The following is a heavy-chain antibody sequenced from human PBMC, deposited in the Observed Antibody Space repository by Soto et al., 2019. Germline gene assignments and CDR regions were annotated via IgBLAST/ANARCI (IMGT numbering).Heavy chain of an antibody. Sequence: QVQLQESGPGLVKPSETLSLTCTVSGGSISSYYWSWIRQPPGKGLEWIGYIYYSGSTNYNPSLKSRVALSVDTSKNQFSLKLSSVTAADTAVYYCARTPYYYDSSGYFYWYFDLWGRGTLVTVSS. CDR3: ARTPYYYDSSGYFYWYFDL. CDR1: GGSISSYY. V-gene: IGHV4-59*01. J-gene: IGHJ2*01. CDR2: IYYSGST. D-gene: IGHD3-22*01.